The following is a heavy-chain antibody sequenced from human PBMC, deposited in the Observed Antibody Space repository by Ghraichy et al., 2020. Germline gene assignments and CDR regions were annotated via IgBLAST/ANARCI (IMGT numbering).Heavy chain of an antibody. J-gene: IGHJ5*02. CDR1: GFTFSSYS. CDR2: ISSSSSYI. D-gene: IGHD5-24*01. Sequence: GGSLRLSCAASGFTFSSYSMNWVRQAPGKGLEWVSSISSSSSYIYYADSVKGRFTISRDNAKNSLYLQMNSLRAEDTAVYYCARSREGLDGVSWFDPWGQGTLVTVSS. V-gene: IGHV3-21*01. CDR3: ARSREGLDGVSWFDP.